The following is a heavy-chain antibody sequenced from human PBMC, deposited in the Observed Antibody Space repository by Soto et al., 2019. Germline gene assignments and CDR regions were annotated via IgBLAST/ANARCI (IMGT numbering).Heavy chain of an antibody. CDR2: ISYDGSNK. Sequence: QVQLVESGGGVVQPWRSLRLSCAASGFTFSSYGMHWVRQAPGKGLEWVAVISYDGSNKYYADSVKGRFTISRDNSKNTLYLQMNSVRAEDTAVYYCAKDGYSRGVEGWFDPWGQGTLVTVSS. V-gene: IGHV3-30*18. D-gene: IGHD6-19*01. CDR3: AKDGYSRGVEGWFDP. CDR1: GFTFSSYG. J-gene: IGHJ5*02.